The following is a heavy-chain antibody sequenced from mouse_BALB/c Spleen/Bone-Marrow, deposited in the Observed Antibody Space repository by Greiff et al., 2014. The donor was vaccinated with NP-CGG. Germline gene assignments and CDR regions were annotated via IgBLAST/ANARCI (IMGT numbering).Heavy chain of an antibody. D-gene: IGHD3-2*01. CDR2: IDPANGNT. Sequence: VQLKESGAELVKPGASVKLSCTASGFNIKDTYMHWVKQRPEQGLEWIGRIDPANGNTKYDPKFQGKATITADISSNTAYLQLSSLTSEDTAVYYCATTDSSGVFAYWGQGTLVTVSA. CDR1: GFNIKDTY. V-gene: IGHV14-3*02. CDR3: ATTDSSGVFAY. J-gene: IGHJ3*01.